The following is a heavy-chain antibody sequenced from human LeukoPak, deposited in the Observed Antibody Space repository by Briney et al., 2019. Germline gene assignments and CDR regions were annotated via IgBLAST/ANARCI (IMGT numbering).Heavy chain of an antibody. CDR1: GFSFSNSG. CDR3: AKLTTMVRGVSYSFDY. Sequence: GGSLRPSCAASGFSFSNSGMHWVRQAPGKGLEWVAIISYDGKHKYYADSVKGRFTVSRDNSKNTLNLQLNSLRTEDTAVYHCAKLTTMVRGVSYSFDYWGQGTLVAVSS. D-gene: IGHD3-10*01. J-gene: IGHJ4*02. CDR2: ISYDGKHK. V-gene: IGHV3-30*18.